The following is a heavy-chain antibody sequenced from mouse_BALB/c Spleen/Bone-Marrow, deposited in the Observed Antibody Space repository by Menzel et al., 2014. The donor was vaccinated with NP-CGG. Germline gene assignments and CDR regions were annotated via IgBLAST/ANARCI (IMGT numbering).Heavy chain of an antibody. CDR3: ALLVYYGYFDV. CDR2: INPNSRTI. V-gene: IGHV4-1*02. J-gene: IGHJ1*01. Sequence: EVMLVESGGGLVQPGGSLKLSCAASGFDFSRYWMSWVRQAPGKGLEWIGEINPNSRTINYTPSLKDKFIISRDNANNTLFLQMSKVRSEDTALYYCALLVYYGYFDVWGAGTTGTGSS. CDR1: GFDFSRYW.